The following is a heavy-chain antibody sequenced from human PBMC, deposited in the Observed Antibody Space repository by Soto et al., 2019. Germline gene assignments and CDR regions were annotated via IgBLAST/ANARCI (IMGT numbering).Heavy chain of an antibody. CDR2: IWYDGSNK. J-gene: IGHJ6*02. Sequence: QVQLVESGGGVVQPGRSLRLSCAASGFTFSSHGMHWVRQAPGKGLEWVAVIWYDGSNKYYGDSVKGRFTISRDNSKNTLYLQMDSLRADDTAVYYCARWGNDKKMAVWGQGTTVTVSS. D-gene: IGHD3-16*01. V-gene: IGHV3-33*01. CDR3: ARWGNDKKMAV. CDR1: GFTFSSHG.